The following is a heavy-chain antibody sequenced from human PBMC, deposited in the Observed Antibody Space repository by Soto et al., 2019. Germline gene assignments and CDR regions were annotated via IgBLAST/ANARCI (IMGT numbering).Heavy chain of an antibody. V-gene: IGHV3-30-3*01. CDR2: ISFDGTKK. Sequence: GSLRLSCAASGFTFNIYALHWVRRAPGKGLEWVAVISFDGTKKYYSDSVKGRFTISRDNLKNTLYLQMNNLRVEDAALYFCAREDDYGYRYINYGLDVWGQGTTVTVSS. J-gene: IGHJ6*02. CDR3: AREDDYGYRYINYGLDV. D-gene: IGHD4-17*01. CDR1: GFTFNIYA.